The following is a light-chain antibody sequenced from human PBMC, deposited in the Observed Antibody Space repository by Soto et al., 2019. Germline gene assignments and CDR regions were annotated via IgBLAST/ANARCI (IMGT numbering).Light chain of an antibody. CDR1: QSVSSN. CDR3: QQYNNWPLT. CDR2: GAS. V-gene: IGKV3D-15*01. Sequence: EIVMTQSPATLSVSPGERATLSCRASQSVSSNLAWYQQKPGQAPRLVIYGASTRATGIPTRFSGSGSGTEFTLTIGSLQSEDFAVYYCQQYNNWPLTFGGGTKVEIK. J-gene: IGKJ4*01.